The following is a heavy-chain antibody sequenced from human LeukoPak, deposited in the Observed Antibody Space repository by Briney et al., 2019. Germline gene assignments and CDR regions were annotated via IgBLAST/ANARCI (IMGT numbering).Heavy chain of an antibody. CDR2: INPSGGST. D-gene: IGHD4-17*01. V-gene: IGHV1-46*01. CDR3: ARELSTVTTHYYYYGMDV. Sequence: ASVKVSCKASGYTFTSYYMHWVRQAPGQGLEWMGIINPSGGSTSYAQKFQGRVTMTRDTSTSTVYVELSSLRSEDTAVYYCARELSTVTTHYYYYGMDVWGQGTTVTVSS. J-gene: IGHJ6*02. CDR1: GYTFTSYY.